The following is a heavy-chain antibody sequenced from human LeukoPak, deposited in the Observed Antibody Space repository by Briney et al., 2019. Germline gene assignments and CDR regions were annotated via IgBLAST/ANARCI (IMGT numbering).Heavy chain of an antibody. V-gene: IGHV3-74*03. CDR3: ARGDARPY. CDR1: GFTFSTYA. CDR2: INSDGSST. Sequence: GGSLRLSCTASGFTFSTYAMSWVRQAPGKGLVWVSRINSDGSSTTYADSVKGRFTISRDNAKNTLYLQMNSLRAEDTAVYYCARGDARPYWGQGTLVTVSS. J-gene: IGHJ4*02. D-gene: IGHD6-6*01.